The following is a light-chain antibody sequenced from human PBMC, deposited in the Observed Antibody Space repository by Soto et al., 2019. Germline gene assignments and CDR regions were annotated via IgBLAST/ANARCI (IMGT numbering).Light chain of an antibody. CDR1: RSFNRW. J-gene: IGKJ1*01. CDR2: DAS. CDR3: QYYSSYSDT. Sequence: DIQMTQSPSTLSASVGDIATITCRASRSFNRWLAWYQQKPGKAPKLLHYDASNLETGVPSRYTGSESGTELTLHVNSVQADDFATYYSQYYSSYSDTFGQGTKVEIK. V-gene: IGKV1-5*01.